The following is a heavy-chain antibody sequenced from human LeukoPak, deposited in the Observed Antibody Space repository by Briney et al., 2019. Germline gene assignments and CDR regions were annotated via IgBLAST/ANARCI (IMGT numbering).Heavy chain of an antibody. CDR2: IRYDGSNK. Sequence: GGSLRLSCAASGFTFSSYGMHWVRQAPGKGLEWVAFIRYDGSNKYYADSVKGRFTISRDNSKNTLYLQMNSLRAEDTAVYYCAKDHCGGDSYSGAFDIWGQGTMVTVSS. D-gene: IGHD2-21*02. V-gene: IGHV3-30*02. J-gene: IGHJ3*02. CDR1: GFTFSSYG. CDR3: AKDHCGGDSYSGAFDI.